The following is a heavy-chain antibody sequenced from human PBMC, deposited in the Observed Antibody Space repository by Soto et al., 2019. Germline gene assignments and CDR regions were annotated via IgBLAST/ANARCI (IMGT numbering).Heavy chain of an antibody. CDR1: GGSISSDY. Sequence: SETRSLTCTVSGGSISSDYWSWIRQPPGKGLEWIGHIYYSGSTNYNPSLKSRVTMSVDTSQKQFSLKLSSVTAADTAVYYCARAARYYFDYWGQGTLVTVSS. D-gene: IGHD2-15*01. CDR2: IYYSGST. J-gene: IGHJ4*02. V-gene: IGHV4-59*08. CDR3: ARAARYYFDY.